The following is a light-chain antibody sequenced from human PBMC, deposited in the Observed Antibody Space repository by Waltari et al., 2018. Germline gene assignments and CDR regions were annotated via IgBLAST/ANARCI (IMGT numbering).Light chain of an antibody. V-gene: IGLV2-14*01. CDR3: SSYTSSSTLGV. CDR1: SSDVGGYNY. Sequence: QSALTQPASVSGSPGQSITISCTGTSSDVGGYNYVSLYQQHPGKAPKLMLYEVSNRPSGVCNRFSGSKSGNTASLTISGLKAEDEADYYCSSYTSSSTLGVFGGGTKLTVL. CDR2: EVS. J-gene: IGLJ3*02.